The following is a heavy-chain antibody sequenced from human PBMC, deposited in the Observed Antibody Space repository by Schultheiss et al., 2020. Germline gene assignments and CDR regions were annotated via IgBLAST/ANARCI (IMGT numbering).Heavy chain of an antibody. CDR2: INAGNGNT. D-gene: IGHD4-17*01. Sequence: ASVKVSCKASGYTFTSYAMHWVRQAPGQRLEWMGWINAGNGNTKYSQKFQGRVTITRDTSASTAYMELSSLRSEDTAVYYCAGGSYYGDYEAYYYYGMDVWGQGTTGIGYS. V-gene: IGHV1-3*01. CDR1: GYTFTSYA. J-gene: IGHJ6*02. CDR3: AGGSYYGDYEAYYYYGMDV.